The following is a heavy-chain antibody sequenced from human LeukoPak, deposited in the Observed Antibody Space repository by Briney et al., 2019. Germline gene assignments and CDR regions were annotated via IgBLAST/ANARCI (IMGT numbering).Heavy chain of an antibody. D-gene: IGHD2-2*01. CDR2: VWYDDAVK. CDR1: GFTFSNYG. J-gene: IGHJ3*02. CDR3: ANFLIDCSSTSCWRDAFDI. V-gene: IGHV3-33*06. Sequence: GRSLRLSCAASGFTFSNYGMHWVRQAPGKGLEWLAVVWYDDAVKNYADSVKGRFTISRDNSKNTLYLQMNSLRAEDTAVYYCANFLIDCSSTSCWRDAFDIWGQGTMVTVSS.